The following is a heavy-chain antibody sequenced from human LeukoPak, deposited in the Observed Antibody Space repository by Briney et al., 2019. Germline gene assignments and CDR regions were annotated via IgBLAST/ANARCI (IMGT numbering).Heavy chain of an antibody. CDR1: GFTFSSYS. CDR2: ISSSSSYI. V-gene: IGHV3-21*01. D-gene: IGHD3-3*01. Sequence: GGSLRLSCAASGFTFSSYSMNWVRQAPGKGLEWVSSISSSSSYIYYADSVKGRFTISRDNAKNSLYLQMNSLRAEDTAVYYCARDSLEGRLVPVGYWGQGTLVTVSS. J-gene: IGHJ4*02. CDR3: ARDSLEGRLVPVGY.